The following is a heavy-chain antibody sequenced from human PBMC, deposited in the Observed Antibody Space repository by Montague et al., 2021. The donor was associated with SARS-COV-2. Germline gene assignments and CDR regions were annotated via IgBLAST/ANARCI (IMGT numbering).Heavy chain of an antibody. CDR1: GGSISSSGYY. CDR2: IYYSGST. J-gene: IGHJ3*02. V-gene: IGHV4-39*01. Sequence: SETLSLTCTVSGGSISSSGYYWGWIRQPPGKGLEWIGSIYYSGSTYYNPSLKSRVTISVYTSKNQFSLKLSSVTAAATAVYYCARVPTSDYYDSKAAPATPDAFDIWGQGTMVTVSS. D-gene: IGHD3-22*01. CDR3: ARVPTSDYYDSKAAPATPDAFDI.